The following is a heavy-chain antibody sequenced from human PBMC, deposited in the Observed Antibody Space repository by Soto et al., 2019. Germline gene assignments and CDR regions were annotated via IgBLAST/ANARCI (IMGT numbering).Heavy chain of an antibody. CDR1: GYSISSNHW. Sequence: QVQLQESGPGLVKPSDTLSLTCAVSGYSISSNHWWGWIRQPPGKGLEWIGYIYYGGSTYYNPSLMSRVTMSVDTYKTQCSLKLRSVTVVDTAMYYCTSNFPYEGDSNWYFDLWGRGTLVTVSS. CDR2: IYYGGST. CDR3: TSNFPYEGDSNWYFDL. J-gene: IGHJ2*01. D-gene: IGHD2-8*01. V-gene: IGHV4-28*01.